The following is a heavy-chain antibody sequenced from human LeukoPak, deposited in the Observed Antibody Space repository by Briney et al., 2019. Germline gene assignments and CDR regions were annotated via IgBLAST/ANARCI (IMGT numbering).Heavy chain of an antibody. CDR2: ISSSGTTI. D-gene: IGHD4-17*01. CDR1: GFTFKSYE. V-gene: IGHV3-48*03. Sequence: GGSLRLSCAASGFTFKSYEMNWVRQAPGKGLEWVSYISSSGTTIYYADSVMGRFTISRDNAKNSLYLQMNSLRVEDTAIYYCARDRYGDENYWGQGVLVTVSS. CDR3: ARDRYGDENY. J-gene: IGHJ4*02.